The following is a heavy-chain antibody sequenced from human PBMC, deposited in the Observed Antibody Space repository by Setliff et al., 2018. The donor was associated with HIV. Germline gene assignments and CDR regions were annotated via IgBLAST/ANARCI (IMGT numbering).Heavy chain of an antibody. D-gene: IGHD3-16*02. V-gene: IGHV1-69-2*01. Sequence: GASVKVSCKVSGYRFRDFYIHWLQQAPGKGLEWVGLVYPEDGQAIYAEKFRGRVTITADTSTGTTYMQLSGLRSEDTAVYFCARSRRDVVYFYYYMDFWGKGTTVTVSS. J-gene: IGHJ6*03. CDR1: GYRFRDFY. CDR3: ARSRRDVVYFYYYMDF. CDR2: VYPEDGQA.